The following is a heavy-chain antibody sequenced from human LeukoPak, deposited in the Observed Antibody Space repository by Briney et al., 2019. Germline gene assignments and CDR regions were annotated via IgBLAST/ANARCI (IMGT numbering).Heavy chain of an antibody. V-gene: IGHV1-2*02. Sequence: ASVMFSCKASGYIFTGYYIHWVRQAPGQGLEWMGWINPNSGGTNYAQKFQGRVTVTRDTSISTAYMELSRLTSDDTAVYYCARVSITTYWNAMDVWGQGTTVTVSS. CDR1: GYIFTGYY. J-gene: IGHJ6*02. D-gene: IGHD4-11*01. CDR2: INPNSGGT. CDR3: ARVSITTYWNAMDV.